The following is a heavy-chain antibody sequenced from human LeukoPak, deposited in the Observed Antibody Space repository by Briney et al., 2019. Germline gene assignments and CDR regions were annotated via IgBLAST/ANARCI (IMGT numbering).Heavy chain of an antibody. V-gene: IGHV4-38-2*02. CDR1: VYSISSGYY. CDR3: ARDLYDDNRCFDF. CDR2: IHHSGIT. Sequence: SQTLSLTCTVSVYSISSGYYWGWIRQPPGKGLEWIGSIHHSGITYYNPSLKSRVTISVDTSKNQFSLRVDSVTAADTAVYYCARDLYDDNRCFDFWGQGILVTVSS. D-gene: IGHD1-14*01. J-gene: IGHJ4*02.